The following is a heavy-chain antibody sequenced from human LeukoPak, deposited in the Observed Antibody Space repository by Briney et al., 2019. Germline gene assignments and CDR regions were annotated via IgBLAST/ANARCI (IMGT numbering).Heavy chain of an antibody. Sequence: ASVKVSCKASGYTFTNYGINWVRQAPGQGLEWMGWISDYNGNIKYAQKFQGRVTLTTDTSTSTAYMELRSLRSEDTAVYYCARVGNTGTVEQLGNWGQGTLVTVSS. CDR1: GYTFTNYG. CDR3: ARVGNTGTVEQLGN. J-gene: IGHJ4*02. D-gene: IGHD6-6*01. CDR2: ISDYNGNI. V-gene: IGHV1-18*01.